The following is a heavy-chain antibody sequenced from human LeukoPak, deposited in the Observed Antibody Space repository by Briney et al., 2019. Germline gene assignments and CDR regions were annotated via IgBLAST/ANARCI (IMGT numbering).Heavy chain of an antibody. D-gene: IGHD4-17*01. J-gene: IGHJ5*02. V-gene: IGHV1-2*02. CDR3: ARGHYGDYGLNWFDP. CDR1: GYTFTGYY. CDR2: INPNSGGT. Sequence: VASVKVSCKASGYTFTGYYMHWVRQAPGQGLEWMGWINPNSGGTNYAQKFQGRVTMTRDTSISTAYMELSRLRSDDTAVYYCARGHYGDYGLNWFDPWGQGTLVTVSS.